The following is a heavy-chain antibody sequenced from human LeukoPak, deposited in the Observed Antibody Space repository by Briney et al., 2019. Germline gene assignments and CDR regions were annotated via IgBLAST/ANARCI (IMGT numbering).Heavy chain of an antibody. D-gene: IGHD5-18*01. CDR2: IKEDGSEK. CDR3: ARGVIQLWLGPGDY. J-gene: IGHJ4*02. V-gene: IGHV3-7*01. CDR1: GFTFSSDW. Sequence: PGGSLRLSCAASGFTFSSDWMSWVRQAPGKGLEWVANIKEDGSEKYYVDSVKGRFTISRDNAKNSLYLQMNSLRAEDTAVYYCARGVIQLWLGPGDYWGQGTLVTVSS.